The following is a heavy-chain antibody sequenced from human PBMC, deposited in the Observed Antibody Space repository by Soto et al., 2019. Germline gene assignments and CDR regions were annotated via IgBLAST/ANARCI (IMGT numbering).Heavy chain of an antibody. J-gene: IGHJ4*02. V-gene: IGHV3-23*01. CDR1: GFTFSSYA. Sequence: PGGSLRLSCASSGFTFSSYAMSWVRQAPGKGLEWVSAISGSGGSTYYADSVKGRFTISRDNSKNTLYLQMNSLRAEDTAVYYCAKGHYYDSSGYYSAPDYWGQGTLVTVSS. CDR2: ISGSGGST. D-gene: IGHD3-22*01. CDR3: AKGHYYDSSGYYSAPDY.